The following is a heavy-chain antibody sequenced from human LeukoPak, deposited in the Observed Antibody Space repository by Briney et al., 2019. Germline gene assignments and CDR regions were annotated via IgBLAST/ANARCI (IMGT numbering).Heavy chain of an antibody. CDR2: IYHSGST. Sequence: SETLSLTCTVSGGSMSSYYWNWIRQPPGKGLEWIGYIYHSGSTYYNPSLKSRVTISVDRSKNQFSLKLSSVTAADTAVYYCARDRADTAMVPYWYFDLWGRGTLVTVSS. CDR3: ARDRADTAMVPYWYFDL. J-gene: IGHJ2*01. CDR1: GGSMSSYY. D-gene: IGHD5-18*01. V-gene: IGHV4-59*12.